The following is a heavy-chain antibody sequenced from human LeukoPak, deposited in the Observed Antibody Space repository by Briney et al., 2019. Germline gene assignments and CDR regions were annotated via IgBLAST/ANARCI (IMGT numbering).Heavy chain of an antibody. J-gene: IGHJ4*02. Sequence: GASVKVSCKASGYTFTTYYMHWVRQAPGQGLEWMGIINPSGGSATYAQKFQGRVTITADESTSTAYMELSSLRSEDTAVYYCARVGYGDYAYYFDYWGQGTLVTVSS. CDR3: ARVGYGDYAYYFDY. CDR2: INPSGGSA. CDR1: GYTFTTYY. V-gene: IGHV1-46*01. D-gene: IGHD4-17*01.